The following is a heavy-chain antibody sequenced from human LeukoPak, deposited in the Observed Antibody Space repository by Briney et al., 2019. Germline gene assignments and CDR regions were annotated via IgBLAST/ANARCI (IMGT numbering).Heavy chain of an antibody. CDR3: ARDGPCSSASCQNFDY. V-gene: IGHV1-2*02. D-gene: IGHD2-2*01. J-gene: IGHJ4*02. CDR1: GYTFTYYY. CDR2: INPNSGDT. Sequence: ASVKVSCKASGYTFTYYYMHWVRQAPGHGLEWMGWINPNSGDTIFAQKFRGRVTMTRDTSISTAYLELSRLTSDDTAVYYCARDGPCSSASCQNFDYWGQGTLVTVSS.